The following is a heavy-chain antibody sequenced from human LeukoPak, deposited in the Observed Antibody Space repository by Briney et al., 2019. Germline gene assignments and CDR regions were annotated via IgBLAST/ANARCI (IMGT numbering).Heavy chain of an antibody. Sequence: GRSLRLSCAASGFTFSSYGMHWVRQAPGKGLEWVAVISYDGSNKYYADSVKGRFTISRDNSKNTLYLQMNSLRAEDTAVYYFAKAASVSNYYYGMDVWGQGTAVTVSS. CDR1: GFTFSSYG. CDR2: ISYDGSNK. D-gene: IGHD3-10*01. CDR3: AKAASVSNYYYGMDV. V-gene: IGHV3-30*18. J-gene: IGHJ6*02.